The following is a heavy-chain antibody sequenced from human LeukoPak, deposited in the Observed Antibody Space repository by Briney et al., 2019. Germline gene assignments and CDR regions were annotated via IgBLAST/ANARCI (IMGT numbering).Heavy chain of an antibody. CDR2: INHSGST. V-gene: IGHV4-34*01. J-gene: IGHJ5*02. Sequence: SETLSLTCAVYGGSFSGYYWSWIRQPPGKGLGWIGEINHSGSTNYNPSLKSRVTISVDTSKNQFSLKLSSVTAADTAVYYCATSSNGSGSYSVSWFDPWGQGTLVTVSS. D-gene: IGHD3-10*01. CDR1: GGSFSGYY. CDR3: ATSSNGSGSYSVSWFDP.